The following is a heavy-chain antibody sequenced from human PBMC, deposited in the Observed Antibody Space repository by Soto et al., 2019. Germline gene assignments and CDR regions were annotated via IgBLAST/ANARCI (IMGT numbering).Heavy chain of an antibody. CDR2: ISYDGGTT. Sequence: PGGSLRLSCAASGCTFSSYTLHWVRQAPGEGLEWVAVISYDGGTTDYAAPVKGRFTISRDDSKNTLYLQMNSLKTEDTAVYYCTTGSHLDYWGQGTLVTVSS. J-gene: IGHJ4*02. CDR1: GCTFSSYT. CDR3: TTGSHLDY. D-gene: IGHD3-10*01. V-gene: IGHV3-15*07.